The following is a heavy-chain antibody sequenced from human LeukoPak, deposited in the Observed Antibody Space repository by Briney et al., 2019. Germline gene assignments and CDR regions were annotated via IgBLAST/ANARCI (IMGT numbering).Heavy chain of an antibody. D-gene: IGHD3-10*01. CDR1: GYTFTGYY. Sequence: VASVKVSCKASGYTFTGYYMHGVRQAPGQGLEWMGWINPNSGGTNYAQKFQGRVTMTRDTSISTAYMELSRLRSDDTAVYYCARTPFRNYYGSGRVIYFDYWGQGTLVTVSS. CDR3: ARTPFRNYYGSGRVIYFDY. CDR2: INPNSGGT. V-gene: IGHV1-2*02. J-gene: IGHJ4*02.